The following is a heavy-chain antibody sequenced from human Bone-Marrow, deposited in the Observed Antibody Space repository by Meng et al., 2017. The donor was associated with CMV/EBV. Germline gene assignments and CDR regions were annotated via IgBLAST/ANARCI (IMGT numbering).Heavy chain of an antibody. CDR2: IYYSGST. J-gene: IGHJ3*02. V-gene: IGHV4-39*07. Sequence: SETLSLTCTVSGGSISSSSYYWGWIRQPPGKGLEWIGSIYYSGSTYYNPSLKSRVTISVDTSKNQFSLKLSSVTAADTAVYYCARVTYYYDSSGYYPLGGAFDIWGQGTMVTVSS. CDR1: GGSISSSSYY. CDR3: ARVTYYYDSSGYYPLGGAFDI. D-gene: IGHD3-22*01.